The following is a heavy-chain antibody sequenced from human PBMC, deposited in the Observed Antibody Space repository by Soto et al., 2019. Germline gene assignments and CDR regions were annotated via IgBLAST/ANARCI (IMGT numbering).Heavy chain of an antibody. D-gene: IGHD3-3*01. Sequence: SETLSLTCTVSGGSVSSGSYYWSWIRQPPGKGLEWIGYIYYSGSTNYNPSLKSRVTISVDTSKNQFSLKLSSVTAADTAVYYCAREGYVRFLDPCVRSTAMYYFDYWCQGTLVTVSS. V-gene: IGHV4-61*01. J-gene: IGHJ4*02. CDR1: GGSVSSGSYY. CDR2: IYYSGST. CDR3: AREGYVRFLDPCVRSTAMYYFDY.